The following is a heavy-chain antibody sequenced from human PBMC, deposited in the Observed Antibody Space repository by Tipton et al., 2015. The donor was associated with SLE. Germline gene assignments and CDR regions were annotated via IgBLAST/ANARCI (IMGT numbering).Heavy chain of an antibody. Sequence: SLRLSCAASGFTFSSYSMNWVRQAPGKGLEWVSYISSSSSTIYYADSVKGRFTISRDNAKNSLYLQMNSLRDEDTAVYYCARELSADGSGYYGMYVWGQGSTVTVYS. D-gene: IGHD3-10*01. CDR1: GFTFSSYS. V-gene: IGHV3-48*02. CDR3: ARELSADGSGYYGMYV. J-gene: IGHJ6*02. CDR2: ISSSSSTI.